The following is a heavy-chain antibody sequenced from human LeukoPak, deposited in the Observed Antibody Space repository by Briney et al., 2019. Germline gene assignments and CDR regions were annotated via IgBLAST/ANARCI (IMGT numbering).Heavy chain of an antibody. D-gene: IGHD6-13*01. J-gene: IGHJ3*02. Sequence: SETLSLTCTVSGGSISSYYWSWIRQPPGKGLEWIGYIYYSGSTNYNPSLKSRVTISVDRSKNQFSLKLSSVTAADTAVYYCATDSSLDAFDIWGQGTMVTVSS. CDR3: ATDSSLDAFDI. V-gene: IGHV4-59*12. CDR2: IYYSGST. CDR1: GGSISSYY.